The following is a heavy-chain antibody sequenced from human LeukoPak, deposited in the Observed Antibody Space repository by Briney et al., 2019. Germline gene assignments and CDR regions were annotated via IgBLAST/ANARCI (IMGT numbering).Heavy chain of an antibody. J-gene: IGHJ4*02. Sequence: GGSLRLSCAASGFTFSSYAMSGVRQAPGKGLEWVSAISGSGGSTYYADSVKGRFTISRDNSKNTLYLQMNSLRDEDSAVYYCARDQGIFDYWGQGTLVTVSS. CDR1: GFTFSSYA. V-gene: IGHV3-23*01. CDR3: ARDQGIFDY. CDR2: ISGSGGST.